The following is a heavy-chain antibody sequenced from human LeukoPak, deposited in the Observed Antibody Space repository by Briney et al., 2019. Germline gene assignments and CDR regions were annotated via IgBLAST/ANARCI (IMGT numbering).Heavy chain of an antibody. V-gene: IGHV3-30*18. D-gene: IGHD3-10*01. CDR2: ISYGGSNK. J-gene: IGHJ4*02. CDR1: GFTFSTYG. CDR3: AKDQNYYGSGKDY. Sequence: GSLRLSCAASGFTFSTYGMHWVRQAPGKGLEWVAVISYGGSNKYHTDSVKGRFTISRDNSKNTLYLQMNSLRAEDTAVYYCAKDQNYYGSGKDYWGQGTLVTVSS.